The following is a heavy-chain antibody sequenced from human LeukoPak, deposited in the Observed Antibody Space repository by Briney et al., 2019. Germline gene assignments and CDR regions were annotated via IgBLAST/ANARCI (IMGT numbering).Heavy chain of an antibody. CDR2: ISSSGSTI. Sequence: GGSLRLSCAASGFTFSSYEMNWVRQAPGKGLEWVSYISSSGSTIYYADSVKGRFTISRDNAKNSLYLQMNSLRAEDTAVYYCARVTESSSWYEDYYYYYYMDVWGKGTTVTVSS. CDR3: ARVTESSSWYEDYYYYYYMDV. V-gene: IGHV3-48*03. J-gene: IGHJ6*03. D-gene: IGHD6-13*01. CDR1: GFTFSSYE.